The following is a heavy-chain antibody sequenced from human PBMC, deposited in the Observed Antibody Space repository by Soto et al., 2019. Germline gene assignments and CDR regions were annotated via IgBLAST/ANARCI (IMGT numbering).Heavy chain of an antibody. CDR1: RFKFSDHS. Sequence: GGSLRLSCAASRFKFSDHSMNWVRQAPGKGLEWVSSISPRSAYIHYADAVKGRFIISRDDGKNALILQMNSLRAEDTAVYYCATLIKTYYDDSSGYSQDYWGQGTLVTVSS. V-gene: IGHV3-21*01. J-gene: IGHJ4*02. CDR3: ATLIKTYYDDSSGYSQDY. D-gene: IGHD3-22*01. CDR2: ISPRSAYI.